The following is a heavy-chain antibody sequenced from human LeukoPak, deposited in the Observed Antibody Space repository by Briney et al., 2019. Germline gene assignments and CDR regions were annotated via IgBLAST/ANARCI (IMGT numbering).Heavy chain of an antibody. D-gene: IGHD3-22*01. CDR3: APGRDSSGYLAFDY. Sequence: PGGSLRLSCAVSGFTFRNYWMSWVRQAPGKGLEWVSAVSGSGTSTYYADSVKGRFTISRDNSRNTLHLQMNSLKAEDTAVYYCAPGRDSSGYLAFDYWGQGTLVTVSS. V-gene: IGHV3-23*01. J-gene: IGHJ4*02. CDR1: GFTFRNYW. CDR2: VSGSGTST.